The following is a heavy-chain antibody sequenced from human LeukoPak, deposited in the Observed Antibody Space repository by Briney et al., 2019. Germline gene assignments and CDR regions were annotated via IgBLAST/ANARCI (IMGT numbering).Heavy chain of an antibody. CDR3: ARRQWLVCIDY. V-gene: IGHV4-38-2*02. CDR1: GYSISSGYY. Sequence: PSETLSLTCTVSGYSISSGYYWGWIRQPPGKGLEWIGSIYHSGSTNYNPSLKSRVTISVDTSKNQFSLKLSSVTAADTAVYYCARRQWLVCIDYWGQGTLVTVSS. D-gene: IGHD6-19*01. J-gene: IGHJ4*02. CDR2: IYHSGST.